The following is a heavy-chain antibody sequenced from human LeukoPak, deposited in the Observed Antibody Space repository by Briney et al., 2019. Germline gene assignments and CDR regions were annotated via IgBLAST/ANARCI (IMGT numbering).Heavy chain of an antibody. V-gene: IGHV1-69*13. CDR2: IIPIFGTA. CDR3: ARGTAPNIAVAGNYYYYGMDV. J-gene: IGHJ6*02. CDR1: GGTFSSYA. D-gene: IGHD6-19*01. Sequence: LVASVKVSCKASGGTFSSYAISWVRQAPGQGLEWMGGIIPIFGTANYAQKFQGRVTITADESTSTAYMELSSLRSEDTAVYYCARGTAPNIAVAGNYYYYGMDVWGQGTTVTVSS.